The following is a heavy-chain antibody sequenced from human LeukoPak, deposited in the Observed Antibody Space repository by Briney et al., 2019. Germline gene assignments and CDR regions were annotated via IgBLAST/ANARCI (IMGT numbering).Heavy chain of an antibody. CDR1: GASTTSYY. CDR3: ARIPGDRPDD. J-gene: IGHJ4*02. CDR2: MYFGERT. D-gene: IGHD7-27*01. Sequence: SETLSLTCTVSGASTTSYYWTWIRQPPGKGLEWVGYMYFGERTNYNPSLKSRATISIDTSKKQFSLKLKSVTAADTAVYYCARIPGDRPDDWGQGTLVTVS. V-gene: IGHV4-59*01.